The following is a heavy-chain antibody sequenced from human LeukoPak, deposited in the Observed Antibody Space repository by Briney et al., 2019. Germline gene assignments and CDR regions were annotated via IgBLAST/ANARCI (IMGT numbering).Heavy chain of an antibody. D-gene: IGHD5-12*01. CDR2: IHHSGST. J-gene: IGHJ4*02. CDR3: ARGTSGYDYSAADY. Sequence: SETLSLTCTVSGYFISSGYYWGWIRQPPGKGLQWIGSIHHSGSTYYNPSLKSRVTISVDTSKNQFSLKLSSVTAADTAVYYCARGTSGYDYSAADYWGQGTLVTVSS. CDR1: GYFISSGYY. V-gene: IGHV4-38-2*02.